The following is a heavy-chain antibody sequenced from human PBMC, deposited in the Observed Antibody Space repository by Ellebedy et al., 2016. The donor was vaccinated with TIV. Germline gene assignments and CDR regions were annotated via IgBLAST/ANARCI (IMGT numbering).Heavy chain of an antibody. V-gene: IGHV4-39*01. Sequence: MPSETLSLTCTVSGGSISRSSSYWGWIRQPPGKGLEWIGSITYGGSAYYNPPLKSRVTISEDTSKNQFSLKLTSVTAADTAVYYCASSGGQYSSGWYDYWGQGTLVTVSS. CDR3: ASSGGQYSSGWYDY. J-gene: IGHJ4*02. CDR2: ITYGGSA. CDR1: GGSISRSSSY. D-gene: IGHD6-19*01.